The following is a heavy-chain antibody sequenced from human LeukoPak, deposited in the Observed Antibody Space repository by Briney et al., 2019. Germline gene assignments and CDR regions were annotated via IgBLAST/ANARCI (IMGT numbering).Heavy chain of an antibody. CDR2: IIPILGIA. D-gene: IGHD6-13*01. CDR1: GGTFSSYA. J-gene: IGHJ4*02. V-gene: IGHV1-69*04. Sequence: SVKVSCKASGGTFSSYAISWVRQAPGQGLEWMGRIIPILGIANYAQKFQGRVTITADKSTSTAYMELSSLRSEDTAVYYCARGEAAAGIFDYWGQGTLVTVSS. CDR3: ARGEAAAGIFDY.